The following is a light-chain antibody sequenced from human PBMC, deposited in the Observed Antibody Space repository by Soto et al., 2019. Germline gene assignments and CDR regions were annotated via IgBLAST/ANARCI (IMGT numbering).Light chain of an antibody. J-gene: IGKJ3*01. CDR3: HQFGSSPFT. Sequence: EIVLTQSPATLSLSPGDCAALSCWASQTFRGNYFAWYRQIPGQPPRLLVYGPSGRATGIPDRFSGSGSRTVSNLTIRGVEPEDFGIYYCHQFGSSPFTFGPGTKVNMK. CDR1: QTFRGNY. V-gene: IGKV3-20*01. CDR2: GPS.